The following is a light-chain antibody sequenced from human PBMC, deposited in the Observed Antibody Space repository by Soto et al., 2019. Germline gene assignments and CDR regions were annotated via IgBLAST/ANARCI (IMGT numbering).Light chain of an antibody. CDR3: QQYGSPR. CDR2: GAS. CDR1: QSVSSSY. Sequence: EIVLTQSPGNLSLSPGERATLSCRASQSVSSSYLAWYQQKPGQAPRLLIYGASSRATGIPDRFSGSGSGTDFTLTISRLEPEDFAVYYCQQYGSPRFGGGTKVDI. V-gene: IGKV3-20*01. J-gene: IGKJ4*01.